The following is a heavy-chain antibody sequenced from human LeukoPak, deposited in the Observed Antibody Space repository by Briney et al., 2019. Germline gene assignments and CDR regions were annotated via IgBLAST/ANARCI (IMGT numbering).Heavy chain of an antibody. D-gene: IGHD1-26*01. Sequence: GGSLRLSCAASGFSFSNFAMSWVRQGPGKGLEWVSALGTDRSTFYTDSVKGRFTISRDNSKNTPFLQMNSLRVDDSAVYYCAKGPHKREDSGSALEHWGQGTLVTVSS. CDR3: AKGPHKREDSGSALEH. CDR1: GFSFSNFA. J-gene: IGHJ4*02. CDR2: LGTDRST. V-gene: IGHV3-23*01.